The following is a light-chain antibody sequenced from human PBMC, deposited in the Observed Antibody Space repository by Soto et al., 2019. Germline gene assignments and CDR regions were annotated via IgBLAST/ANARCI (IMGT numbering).Light chain of an antibody. J-gene: IGKJ1*01. CDR1: QSVSNNY. V-gene: IGKV3-11*01. CDR3: QQRNNWPGT. Sequence: EIVLTQSPGTLSLSPGERATLSCRASQSVSNNYLAWYQQKPGQAPRLLIYDASNRATGIPARFRGSGSGTDLTITISSLEPEDFEVYYCQQRNNWPGTFGQGTKVDIK. CDR2: DAS.